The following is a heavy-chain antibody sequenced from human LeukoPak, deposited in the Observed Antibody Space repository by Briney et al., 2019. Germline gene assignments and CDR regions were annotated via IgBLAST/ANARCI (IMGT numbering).Heavy chain of an antibody. CDR1: GLTVSSNY. V-gene: IGHV3-23*01. CDR3: AKPHTQNYYDSSGRYSFFDY. Sequence: PGGSLRLSCAVSGLTVSSNYMSWVRQAPGKGLEWVSAISGSGGSTSYADSVKGRFTISRDNSKNTLYLQMNSLRAEDTAVYYCAKPHTQNYYDSSGRYSFFDYWGQGTLVTVSS. CDR2: ISGSGGST. D-gene: IGHD3-22*01. J-gene: IGHJ4*02.